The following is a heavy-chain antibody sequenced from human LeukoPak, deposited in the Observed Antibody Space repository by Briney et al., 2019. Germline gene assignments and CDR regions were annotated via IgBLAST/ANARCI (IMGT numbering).Heavy chain of an antibody. CDR3: GSSVVGTPHDAFDI. Sequence: GASVKVSCKASGYTFTSYDINWVRQATGQGLEWMGWMNPNSGNTGYAQKFQGRVTITRNTSISTAYMELSSLRSEDTAVYYCGSSVVGTPHDAFDIWGQGTMVTVSS. CDR1: GYTFTSYD. J-gene: IGHJ3*02. CDR2: MNPNSGNT. D-gene: IGHD6-19*01. V-gene: IGHV1-8*01.